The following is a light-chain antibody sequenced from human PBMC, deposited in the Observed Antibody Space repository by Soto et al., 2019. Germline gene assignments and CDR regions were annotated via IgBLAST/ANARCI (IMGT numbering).Light chain of an antibody. CDR3: QSYDSSLRNVI. CDR2: GNS. V-gene: IGLV1-40*01. CDR1: SSNIGANYD. Sequence: QSVLTQPPSVSGAPGQGVTISCTGGSSNIGANYDVHWYQQLPGTAPKVLIYGNSNRPSGVPDRFSGSKSGTSASLAITGLQVEDEADYYCQSYDSSLRNVIFGGGTKVTV. J-gene: IGLJ2*01.